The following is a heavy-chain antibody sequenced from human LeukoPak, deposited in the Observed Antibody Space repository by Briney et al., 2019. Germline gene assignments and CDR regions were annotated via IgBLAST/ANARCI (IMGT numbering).Heavy chain of an antibody. CDR1: GFTVSSNY. CDR3: ARGGGYLSAFDI. J-gene: IGHJ3*02. D-gene: IGHD3-16*01. Sequence: PGGSLRLSCAASGFTVSSNYMSWVRQAPGKGLEWVSIIYSGGSTFYADSVKGRFTISRDNSKNTLYIQMKSLRAEDTAVYYCARGGGYLSAFDIWGQGTMVTVSS. V-gene: IGHV3-53*01. CDR2: IYSGGST.